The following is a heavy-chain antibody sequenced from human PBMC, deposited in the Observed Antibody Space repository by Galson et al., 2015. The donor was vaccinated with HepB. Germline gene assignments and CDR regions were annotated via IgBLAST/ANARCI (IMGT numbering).Heavy chain of an antibody. Sequence: LRLSCAASGFTFSSYGMHWVRQAPGKGLEWVAVIWYDGSNKYYADSVKGRLTISRDNSKNTLYLQMNSLRAEDTAVYYCARESLTYYYDSSGYGYWGQGTLVTVSS. V-gene: IGHV3-33*01. CDR2: IWYDGSNK. CDR3: ARESLTYYYDSSGYGY. CDR1: GFTFSSYG. J-gene: IGHJ4*02. D-gene: IGHD3-22*01.